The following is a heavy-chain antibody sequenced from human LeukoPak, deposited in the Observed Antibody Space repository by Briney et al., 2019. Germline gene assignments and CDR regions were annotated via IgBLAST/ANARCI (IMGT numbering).Heavy chain of an antibody. CDR3: ARGGRNYGNWFGP. V-gene: IGHV1-69*05. Sequence: ASVKVSCKASGGTFSSYAISWVRQAPGQGLEWMGGIIPIFGTANYAQKFQGRVTITTDESTSTAYMELSSLRSEDTAVYYCARGGRNYGNWFGPWGQGTLVTVSS. CDR1: GGTFSSYA. D-gene: IGHD4-11*01. J-gene: IGHJ5*02. CDR2: IIPIFGTA.